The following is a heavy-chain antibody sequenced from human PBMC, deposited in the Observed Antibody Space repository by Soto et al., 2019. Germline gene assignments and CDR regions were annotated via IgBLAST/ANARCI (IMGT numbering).Heavy chain of an antibody. CDR1: VFTFISYE. Sequence: GWSLRLSCASSVFTFISYEMNWVRQAPGKGLEWVSYISSSGSTIYYADSVKGRFTIPRDNAKNSLYLQMNSLRAEDTAVYYCAREVGYYGMDVWGQGTTVTVS. CDR2: ISSSGSTI. CDR3: AREVGYYGMDV. V-gene: IGHV3-48*03. D-gene: IGHD1-26*01. J-gene: IGHJ6*02.